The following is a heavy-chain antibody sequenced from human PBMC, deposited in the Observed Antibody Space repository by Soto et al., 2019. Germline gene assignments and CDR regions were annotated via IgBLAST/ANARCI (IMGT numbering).Heavy chain of an antibody. V-gene: IGHV4-34*01. CDR2: INHSGST. CDR1: GGSFSGYY. J-gene: IGHJ6*02. Sequence: PSETLSLTCAAYGGSFSGYYWSWIRQPPGKGLEWIGEINHSGSTNYNPSLKSRVTISVDTSKNQFSLKLSSVTAADTAVYYCARAKWLANYYYYGMDVWGQGTTVT. D-gene: IGHD6-19*01. CDR3: ARAKWLANYYYYGMDV.